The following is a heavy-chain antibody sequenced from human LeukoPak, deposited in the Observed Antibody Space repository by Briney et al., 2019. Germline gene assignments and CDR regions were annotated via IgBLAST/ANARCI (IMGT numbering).Heavy chain of an antibody. CDR1: GLTFSSYS. V-gene: IGHV3-48*04. Sequence: GGSLRLSCEASGLTFSSYSMNWVRQAPGEGLEWISYISSLSGTINYADSVKGRFTISRDNAKNSLFLQMNSLRAEDTAVYYCVRDRSPGYYDYWGQGTLVTVSS. D-gene: IGHD3-10*01. CDR2: ISSLSGTI. CDR3: VRDRSPGYYDY. J-gene: IGHJ4*02.